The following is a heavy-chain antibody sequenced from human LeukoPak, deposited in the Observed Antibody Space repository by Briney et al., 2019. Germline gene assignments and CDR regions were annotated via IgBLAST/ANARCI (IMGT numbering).Heavy chain of an antibody. Sequence: SETLSLICLLCSYSLARGHYWGWIRQPPGRELEWIGSIYRDGDASYNPSLTNGVTSSVDPSTNQLFLRLTSVTAADTSVYYCVLGHRDNWHLDFAHWGPGTLVTVSS. CDR1: SYSLARGHY. V-gene: IGHV4-38-2*01. CDR3: VLGHRDNWHLDFAH. D-gene: IGHD1-20*01. CDR2: IYRDGDA. J-gene: IGHJ4*02.